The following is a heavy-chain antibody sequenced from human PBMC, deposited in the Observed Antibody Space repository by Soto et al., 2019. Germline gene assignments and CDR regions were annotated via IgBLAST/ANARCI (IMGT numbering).Heavy chain of an antibody. CDR2: ICPTSINT. CDR3: ARDFSTWFQRGPRVY. CDR1: GYTFTNYG. Sequence: ASVKVYCKASGYTFTNYGISWVRQAPGQGLEWMGWICPTSINTDYAQKFRGRATMTTDTSTSTAYMELRSLRSDDTAVYFCARDFSTWFQRGPRVYWGQGTLVTVSS. J-gene: IGHJ4*02. D-gene: IGHD3-10*01. V-gene: IGHV1-18*01.